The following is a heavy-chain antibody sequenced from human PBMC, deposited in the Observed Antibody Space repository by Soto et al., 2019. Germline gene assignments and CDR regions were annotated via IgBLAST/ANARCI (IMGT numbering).Heavy chain of an antibody. CDR3: ARYYRGSGRYFFDY. CDR2: INQDGGVT. D-gene: IGHD6-19*01. Sequence: GGSLRLSCVASGFTFISSFMGWIRQAPGKGLEWVANINQDGGVTYYVDSVEGRFTISRDNTKDSLYLQMNSLRGEDTAIYYCARYYRGSGRYFFDYWGQGTPVTVSS. V-gene: IGHV3-7*03. CDR1: GFTFISSF. J-gene: IGHJ4*02.